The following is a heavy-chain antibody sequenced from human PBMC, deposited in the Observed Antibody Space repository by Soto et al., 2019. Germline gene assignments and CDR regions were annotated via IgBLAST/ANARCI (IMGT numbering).Heavy chain of an antibody. V-gene: IGHV4-30-4*01. CDR3: ASGSTEIHTLAY. CDR2: NYYGGST. Sequence: SETLSLTCTVSGGSITSGDYYWSWIRQPPGKGLEWVGYNYYGGSTYYNPSLESRLTISLDTSKNQFSLKLSSVTAADTAVYYCASGSTEIHTLAYWGQGTLVTVS. J-gene: IGHJ4*02. D-gene: IGHD4-4*01. CDR1: GGSITSGDYY.